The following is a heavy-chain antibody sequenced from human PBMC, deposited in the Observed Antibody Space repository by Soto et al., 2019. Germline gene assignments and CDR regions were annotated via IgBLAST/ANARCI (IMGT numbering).Heavy chain of an antibody. CDR2: IYNNGDS. CDR3: AKALQFYGSGTPFDY. V-gene: IGHV3-53*02. J-gene: IGHJ4*02. CDR1: GFAVSNSY. D-gene: IGHD3-10*01. Sequence: EVQLVETGGGLIQPGGSLRLSCAVSGFAVSNSYLSWVRQAPGKGLEWVSIIYNNGDSYYPDSVRGRFTISRDTSKNMVFLQMNSLTAEDSAMYSCAKALQFYGSGTPFDYWGQGTLVTVSS.